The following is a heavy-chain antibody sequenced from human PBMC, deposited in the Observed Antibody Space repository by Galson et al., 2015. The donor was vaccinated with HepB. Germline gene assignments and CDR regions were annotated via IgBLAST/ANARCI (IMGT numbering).Heavy chain of an antibody. Sequence: SLRLSCAASGFTFSSYAMHWVRQAPGKGLEWVAVISYDGSNKYYADSVKGRFTISRDNSKNTLYLQMNSLRAEDTAVYYCARVFGDGVVYYFDYWGQGTLVTVSS. D-gene: IGHD3-16*01. CDR2: ISYDGSNK. CDR1: GFTFSSYA. CDR3: ARVFGDGVVYYFDY. V-gene: IGHV3-30*04. J-gene: IGHJ4*02.